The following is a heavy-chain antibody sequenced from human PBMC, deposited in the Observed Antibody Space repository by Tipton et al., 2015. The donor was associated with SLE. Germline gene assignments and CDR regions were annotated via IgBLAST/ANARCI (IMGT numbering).Heavy chain of an antibody. J-gene: IGHJ4*02. Sequence: TLSLTCTVSGGSISSYYWSWIRQPPGKGLEWIGYIYYSGSTNYNPSLKSRVTISVDTSKNQFSLKLSSVTAADTAVYYCARGWDCESWSRYADYWGQGPLVNVSP. CDR1: GGSISSYY. V-gene: IGHV4-59*01. CDR2: IYYSGST. CDR3: ARGWDCESWSRYADY. D-gene: IGHD3-3*01.